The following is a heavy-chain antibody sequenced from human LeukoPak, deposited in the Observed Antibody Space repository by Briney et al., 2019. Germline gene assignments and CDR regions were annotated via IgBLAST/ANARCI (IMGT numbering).Heavy chain of an antibody. CDR2: IWSDATNQ. D-gene: IGHD4-11*01. Sequence: TGGSLILSCEASGFTFSHYGMHWVRQAPGKGLEWVAVIWSDATNQYYSDSVKGRFTISRDNFKRTVSLQMNSLRAEDTAVYYCVKDAQRGFDYSNSLQHWGQGSLVTVSS. V-gene: IGHV3-33*06. CDR1: GFTFSHYG. CDR3: VKDAQRGFDYSNSLQH. J-gene: IGHJ4*02.